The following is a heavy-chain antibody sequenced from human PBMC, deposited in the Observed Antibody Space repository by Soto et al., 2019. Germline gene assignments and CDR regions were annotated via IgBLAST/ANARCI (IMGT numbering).Heavy chain of an antibody. CDR1: DGSISSYY. CDR3: ARAPRGNYGYPSYFDY. V-gene: IGHV4-59*01. D-gene: IGHD3-10*01. J-gene: IGHJ4*02. Sequence: SETLSLTCTVSDGSISSYYWSWIRQPPGKGLEWIGYIYYSGSTNYNPSLKSRVTISVDTSKNQFSLKLSSVTAADTAVYYCARAPRGNYGYPSYFDYWGQGTLVTVSS. CDR2: IYYSGST.